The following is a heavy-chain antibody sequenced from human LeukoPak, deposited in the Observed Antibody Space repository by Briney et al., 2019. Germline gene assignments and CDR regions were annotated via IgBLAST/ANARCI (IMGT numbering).Heavy chain of an antibody. J-gene: IGHJ4*02. CDR3: AKGDQPLLYGGAFDY. Sequence: HPGGSLRLSCAASGFTFSSYSMNWVRQAPGKGLEWVSAIGVSGGSTFYADSVKGRFTISRDNSKNTLYLLMNSLRAEDTAVYYCAKGDQPLLYGGAFDYWGQGTLVTVSS. CDR1: GFTFSSYS. D-gene: IGHD2-2*02. CDR2: IGVSGGST. V-gene: IGHV3-23*01.